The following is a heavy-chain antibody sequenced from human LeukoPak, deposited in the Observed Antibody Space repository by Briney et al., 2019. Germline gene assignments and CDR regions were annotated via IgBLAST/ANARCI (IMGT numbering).Heavy chain of an antibody. D-gene: IGHD5-18*01. V-gene: IGHV4-59*01. CDR1: GGSISSYY. Sequence: SETLSLTCTVSGGSISSYYWSWIRQPPGKGLEWIGYIYYSGSTNYNPSLKSRVTISVDTSKNQFSLKLSSVTAADTAVYYCARENRGYRYNPRSYYGMDVWGQGTTVTVSS. CDR3: ARENRGYRYNPRSYYGMDV. CDR2: IYYSGST. J-gene: IGHJ6*02.